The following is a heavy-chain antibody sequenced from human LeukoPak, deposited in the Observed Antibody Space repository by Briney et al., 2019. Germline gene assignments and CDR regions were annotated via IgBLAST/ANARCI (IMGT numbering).Heavy chain of an antibody. CDR1: GFTFSSYC. CDR3: AGEAGRGVVATIAIDV. D-gene: IGHD5-12*01. V-gene: IGHV3-7*01. Sequence: GGSLTLSCAASGFTFSSYCMSWLRQAPGKGLEWVANIKQDGSEKYYVDSVKSRFTISRDNAKNSLYLQMNSLRAEDTAVYYCAGEAGRGVVATIAIDVWGKGTTVTVSS. CDR2: IKQDGSEK. J-gene: IGHJ6*03.